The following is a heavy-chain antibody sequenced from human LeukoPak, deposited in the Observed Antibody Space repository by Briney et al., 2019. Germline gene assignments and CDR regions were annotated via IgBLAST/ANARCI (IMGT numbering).Heavy chain of an antibody. CDR2: VFYSGST. J-gene: IGHJ3*02. D-gene: IGHD1-26*01. V-gene: IGHV4-59*01. Sequence: SETLSLTCTVSGGSISGYYWSWIRQPPGKGLEWIGFVFYSGSTNYNPSLKSRVTISVDTSKNQFSLNLNSVTAADTAVYYCARDSPGIVGASSNAFDIWGQGTMVTVSS. CDR3: ARDSPGIVGASSNAFDI. CDR1: GGSISGYY.